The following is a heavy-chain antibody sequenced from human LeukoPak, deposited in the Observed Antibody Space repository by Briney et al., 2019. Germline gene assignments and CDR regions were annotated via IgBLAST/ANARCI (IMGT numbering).Heavy chain of an antibody. CDR2: IYHSGRT. Sequence: NPSQTLSLTCAVSGGSISSGDYSWSWIRQPPGKGLEWIGYIYHSGRTYYNPSLKSRVTISIDRSKNQFSLKLSSVTAADTAVYYCARMYSSSCHPWGQGTLVTVSS. CDR1: GGSISSGDYS. CDR3: ARMYSSSCHP. V-gene: IGHV4-30-2*01. J-gene: IGHJ5*02. D-gene: IGHD6-13*01.